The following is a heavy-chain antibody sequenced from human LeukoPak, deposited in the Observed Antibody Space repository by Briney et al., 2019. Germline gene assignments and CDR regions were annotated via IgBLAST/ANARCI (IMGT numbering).Heavy chain of an antibody. CDR1: GFPFRRYG. CDR3: ARAGQEWFGELEFDQ. V-gene: IGHV3-23*01. J-gene: IGHJ4*02. CDR2: ITGSGSRR. Sequence: GGALGLSLAGAGFPFRRYGMNWGRPAPGKGVGGGGTITGSGSRRYYTDSGKGRFTISRDNSKNTLYLQMNSLTAEDTAVYYCARAGQEWFGELEFDQWGQGTLVIVSS. D-gene: IGHD3-10*01.